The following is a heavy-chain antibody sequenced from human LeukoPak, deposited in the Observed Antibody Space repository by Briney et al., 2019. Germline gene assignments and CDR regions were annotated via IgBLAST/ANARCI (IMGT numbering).Heavy chain of an antibody. Sequence: SETLSLTCAVYGGSFSGYYWSWIRQPPGKGLEWIGEINHSGSTNYNPSLKSRVTISVDTSKNQFSLKLSSVTAADTAVYYCARVSSNYYDSTPKLGCFDYWGQGTLVTVSS. CDR3: ARVSSNYYDSTPKLGCFDY. D-gene: IGHD3-22*01. V-gene: IGHV4-34*01. CDR2: INHSGST. J-gene: IGHJ4*02. CDR1: GGSFSGYY.